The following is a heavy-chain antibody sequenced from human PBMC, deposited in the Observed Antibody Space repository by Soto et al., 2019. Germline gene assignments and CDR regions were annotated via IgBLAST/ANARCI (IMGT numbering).Heavy chain of an antibody. V-gene: IGHV1-18*01. Sequence: QDRLVQSGVEVKKPGASVRVSCKASGYSFTNYGITWVRQAPGQVFEWMGWISAYNGNTNYAHKFQGRVTLTTEASTSTAYLELRSLRDDDTGVYYCARDRGVAPPEAGNTHYYYYMDVWGKGTTVTVSS. CDR1: GYSFTNYG. CDR2: ISAYNGNT. J-gene: IGHJ6*03. D-gene: IGHD1-1*01. CDR3: ARDRGVAPPEAGNTHYYYYMDV.